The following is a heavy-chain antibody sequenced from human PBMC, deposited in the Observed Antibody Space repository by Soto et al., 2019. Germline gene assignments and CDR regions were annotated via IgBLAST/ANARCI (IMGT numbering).Heavy chain of an antibody. V-gene: IGHV3-9*01. CDR3: AKGGSAALIAPSGRDNWFDP. J-gene: IGHJ5*02. CDR1: GFAFDDYV. CDR2: ITWNGGTI. D-gene: IGHD6-13*01. Sequence: LRLSCAASGFAFDDYVMHWVRQPPGRGLEWVSGITWNGGTIRYVDSVKGRFTISRDNAENSLYLQMNSLRPEDTAVYYCAKGGSAALIAPSGRDNWFDPWGQGTQVTVSS.